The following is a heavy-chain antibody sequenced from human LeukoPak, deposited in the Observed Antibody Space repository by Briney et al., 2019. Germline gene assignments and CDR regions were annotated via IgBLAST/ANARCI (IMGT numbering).Heavy chain of an antibody. D-gene: IGHD3-16*02. Sequence: GGSLRHSCAASGFTFRSSGVRWGPPGPGKGLGWVAFIRFDGSNKYYADSVKGRFTISRDNSKNTLYLKTNSLRAEDTAVYYCAKHSISLRLGELSPLDYWGQGTLVTVSS. CDR3: AKHSISLRLGELSPLDY. V-gene: IGHV3-30*02. CDR1: GFTFRSSG. CDR2: IRFDGSNK. J-gene: IGHJ4*02.